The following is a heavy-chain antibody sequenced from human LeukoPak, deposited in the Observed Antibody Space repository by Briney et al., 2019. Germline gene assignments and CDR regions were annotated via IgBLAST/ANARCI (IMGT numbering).Heavy chain of an antibody. CDR3: ASPLARYPDY. CDR1: GFTFSTYA. J-gene: IGHJ4*02. D-gene: IGHD2-2*01. V-gene: IGHV3-48*01. CDR2: ISSSSSTI. Sequence: QPGGSLRLSCAASGFTFSTYAMNWVRQAPGKGLEWVSYISSSSSTIYYADSVKGRFTISRDNAKNSLYLQMNSLRAEDTAVYYCASPLARYPDYWGQGTLVTVSS.